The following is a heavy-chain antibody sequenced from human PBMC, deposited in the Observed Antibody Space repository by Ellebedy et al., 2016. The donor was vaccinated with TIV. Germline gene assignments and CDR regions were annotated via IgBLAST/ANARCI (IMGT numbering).Heavy chain of an antibody. Sequence: AASVKVSCKASGGTFSSYAISWVRQAPGQGLEWMGRIIPILGIANYAQKFQGRVTITADKSTSTAYMELSSLRSEDTAVYYCASELAGDYEDAFDIWGQGTMVTVSS. CDR3: ASELAGDYEDAFDI. J-gene: IGHJ3*02. CDR1: GGTFSSYA. V-gene: IGHV1-69*04. CDR2: IIPILGIA. D-gene: IGHD4-17*01.